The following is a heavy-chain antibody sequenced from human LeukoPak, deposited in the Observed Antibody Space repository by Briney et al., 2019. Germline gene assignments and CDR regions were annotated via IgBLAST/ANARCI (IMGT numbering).Heavy chain of an antibody. CDR1: GFTFSSFG. J-gene: IGHJ4*02. D-gene: IGHD6-13*01. Sequence: GGSLRLSCAASGFTFSSFGMHWVRQAPGKGLEWVAVISYVGSSKYYADSVKGRFTISRDNSKNTLYLQMNSLRAEDTAVYYCASPAVYSSSWYYFDYWGQGTLVTVSS. CDR2: ISYVGSSK. V-gene: IGHV3-30*03. CDR3: ASPAVYSSSWYYFDY.